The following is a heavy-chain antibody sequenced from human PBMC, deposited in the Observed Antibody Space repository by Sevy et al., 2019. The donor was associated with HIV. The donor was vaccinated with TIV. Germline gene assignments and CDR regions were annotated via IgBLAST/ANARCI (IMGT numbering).Heavy chain of an antibody. V-gene: IGHV3-30*03. CDR2: ISYDESRK. Sequence: GGSLRLSCAASEFPFSDSAMHWFRQAPGKGLEWVAVISYDESRKYYVDSVKGRFTISRDNSDNMIYLQMNSLRVDDTAVYYWASRVKLGMAIPSPINYWGQGTLVTVSS. CDR3: ASRVKLGMAIPSPINY. D-gene: IGHD7-27*01. CDR1: EFPFSDSA. J-gene: IGHJ4*02.